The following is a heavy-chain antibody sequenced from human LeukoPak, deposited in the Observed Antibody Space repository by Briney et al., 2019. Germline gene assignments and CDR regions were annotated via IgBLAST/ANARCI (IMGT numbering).Heavy chain of an antibody. CDR1: GYSISSGYY. V-gene: IGHV4-38-2*01. Sequence: SETLSLTCAVSGYSISSGYYWGWIRQPPGKGLEWIGSIYHSGSTYYNPSLKSRVTISVDTSKNQFSLKLSSVTAADTAVYYCARLLGYRSSTSCLGRNWFDPWGQGTLVSVSS. D-gene: IGHD2-2*01. CDR3: ARLLGYRSSTSCLGRNWFDP. CDR2: IYHSGST. J-gene: IGHJ5*02.